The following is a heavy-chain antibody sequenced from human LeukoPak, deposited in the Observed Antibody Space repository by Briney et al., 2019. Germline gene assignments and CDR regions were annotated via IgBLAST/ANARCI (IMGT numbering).Heavy chain of an antibody. CDR2: INAGNGNT. CDR1: GYTFTSYA. D-gene: IGHD6-19*01. V-gene: IGHV1-3*01. J-gene: IGHJ3*02. Sequence: ASVKVSCKASGYTFTSYAMHWVRQAPGQRLEWMGWINAGNGNTKYSQKFQGRVTITRDTSASTAYMELSRLRSDDTAVYYCARDGLINSSGWLGGSDAFDIWGQGTMVTVSS. CDR3: ARDGLINSSGWLGGSDAFDI.